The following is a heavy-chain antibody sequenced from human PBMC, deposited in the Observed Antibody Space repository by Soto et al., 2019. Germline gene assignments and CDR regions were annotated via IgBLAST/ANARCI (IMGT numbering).Heavy chain of an antibody. Sequence: SETLSLTCTVSGGSISSSSYYWGWIRQPPGKGLEWIGSIYYSGSTYYNPSLKSRVTISVDTSKNQFSLKLSSVTAADTAVYYCARHAYYDFWSGYHPGDYWGQGTLVTVSS. CDR3: ARHAYYDFWSGYHPGDY. V-gene: IGHV4-39*01. J-gene: IGHJ4*02. D-gene: IGHD3-3*01. CDR1: GGSISSSSYY. CDR2: IYYSGST.